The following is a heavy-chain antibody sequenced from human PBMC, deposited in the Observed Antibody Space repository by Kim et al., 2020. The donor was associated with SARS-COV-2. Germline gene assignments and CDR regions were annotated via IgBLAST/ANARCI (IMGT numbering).Heavy chain of an antibody. Sequence: SVKVSCKASGCTFTSYAISWVRQAPGQGLEWMGGIIPFFGNANYAQKFQGRVTMTADKSTSTAYMELSSLRSDDTAVYYCVISSNDYDSSGFDYYYGMDVWGQGTMVTVSS. D-gene: IGHD3-22*01. CDR2: IIPFFGNA. J-gene: IGHJ6*02. V-gene: IGHV1-69*06. CDR1: GCTFTSYA. CDR3: VISSNDYDSSGFDYYYGMDV.